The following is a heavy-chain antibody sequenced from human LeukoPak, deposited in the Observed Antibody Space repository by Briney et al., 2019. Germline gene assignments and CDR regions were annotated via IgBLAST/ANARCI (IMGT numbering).Heavy chain of an antibody. CDR2: INHSGST. CDR1: GGSFSGYY. CDR3: AREDGIAAAGHFDY. V-gene: IGHV4-34*01. Sequence: SETLSLTCAVYGGSFSGYYWSWIRQPPGKGLEWIGEINHSGSTNYNPSLKSRVTISVDTSKNQFSLKLSSVTAADTAVYYCAREDGIAAAGHFDYWGQGTLVTVSS. J-gene: IGHJ4*02. D-gene: IGHD6-13*01.